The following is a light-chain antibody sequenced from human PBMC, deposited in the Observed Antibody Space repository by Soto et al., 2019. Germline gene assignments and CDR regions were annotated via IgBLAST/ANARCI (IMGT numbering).Light chain of an antibody. Sequence: QSVLTQPPSASGSPGQSVTISCTGTSSDVGGYEYVSWYQQYPGKAPKLIIYAVTERPSGVPSRFSGSKSGNTASLTVSGLQAEDEADYYCSSYAATNSPYVFGTGTKLTVL. V-gene: IGLV2-8*01. CDR3: SSYAATNSPYV. CDR1: SSDVGGYEY. J-gene: IGLJ1*01. CDR2: AVT.